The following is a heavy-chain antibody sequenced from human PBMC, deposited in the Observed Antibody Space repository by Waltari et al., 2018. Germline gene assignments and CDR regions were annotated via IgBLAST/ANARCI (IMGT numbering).Heavy chain of an antibody. CDR3: ARDSEVTYYDFWSGYFDY. CDR2: ISAYNGNT. CDR1: GYTFTSYG. J-gene: IGHJ4*02. Sequence: QVQLVQSGAEVKKPGASVKVSCKASGYTFTSYGISWVRPAPGQGLEWMGWISAYNGNTNYAQKLQGRVTMTTDTSTSTAYMELRSLRSDDTAVYYCARDSEVTYYDFWSGYFDYWGQGTLVTVSS. D-gene: IGHD3-3*01. V-gene: IGHV1-18*01.